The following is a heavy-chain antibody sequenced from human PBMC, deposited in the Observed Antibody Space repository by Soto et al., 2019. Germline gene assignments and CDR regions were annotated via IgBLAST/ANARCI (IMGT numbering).Heavy chain of an antibody. D-gene: IGHD2-2*01. CDR2: IYSGGST. Sequence: GGSLRLSCAASGFTVSSNYMSWVRQAPGKGLEWVSVIYSGGSTYYADSGKGRFTISRDNSKNTLYLQMNSLRAEDTAVYYCASNGGYCSSTSCYAGGFDPWGQGTLVTVSS. J-gene: IGHJ5*02. CDR1: GFTVSSNY. V-gene: IGHV3-66*01. CDR3: ASNGGYCSSTSCYAGGFDP.